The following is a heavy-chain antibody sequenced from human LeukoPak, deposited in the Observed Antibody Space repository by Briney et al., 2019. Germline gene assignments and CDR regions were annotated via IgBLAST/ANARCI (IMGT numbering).Heavy chain of an antibody. V-gene: IGHV3-23*01. J-gene: IGHJ5*02. CDR3: ERDRWFDP. CDR2: ISGSGGST. CDR1: GFTFSSYA. Sequence: PGGSLRLSCAASGFTFSSYAMSWVRQAPGEGLEWVSGISGSGGSTYYADSVKGRFTISRDNSKNTLYVQMNSLIAEDTAVYYCERDRWFDPWGQGTMVSVSS.